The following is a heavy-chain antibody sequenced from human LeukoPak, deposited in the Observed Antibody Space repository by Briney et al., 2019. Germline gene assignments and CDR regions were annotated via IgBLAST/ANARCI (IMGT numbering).Heavy chain of an antibody. D-gene: IGHD2-2*01. CDR3: ARAPQNQLPDY. V-gene: IGHV3-33*01. Sequence: PGRSLRLSCAASGFTFSNYDIHWVRQAPGKGLEWVALLWYDGTNKNYADSVKGRFTISRDNSKNTLYLQMNSLRAEDTAVYSCARAPQNQLPDYWGQGTLVTVSS. J-gene: IGHJ4*02. CDR1: GFTFSNYD. CDR2: LWYDGTNK.